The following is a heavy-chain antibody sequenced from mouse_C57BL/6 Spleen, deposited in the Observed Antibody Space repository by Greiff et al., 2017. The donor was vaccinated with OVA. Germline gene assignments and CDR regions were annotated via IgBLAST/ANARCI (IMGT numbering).Heavy chain of an antibody. CDR3: ARDARSYGAMDY. J-gene: IGHJ4*01. D-gene: IGHD1-1*01. CDR2: SRNKANDYTT. Sequence: EVMLVESGGGLVQSGRSLRLSCATSGFTFSDFYMEWVRQAPGKGLEWIAASRNKANDYTTEYSASVKGRFIVSRDTSQSILYLQMNALGAEDTAIYYCARDARSYGAMDYWGQGTSVTVSS. V-gene: IGHV7-1*01. CDR1: GFTFSDFY.